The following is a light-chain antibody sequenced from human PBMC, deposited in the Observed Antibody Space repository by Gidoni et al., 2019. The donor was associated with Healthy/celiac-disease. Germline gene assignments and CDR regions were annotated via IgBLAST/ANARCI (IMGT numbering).Light chain of an antibody. J-gene: IGKJ1*01. CDR1: QSLLHSNGYNY. V-gene: IGKV2-28*01. Sequence: DIVITQSPLSLPVTPGEPASISCRSSQSLLHSNGYNYLDWYLQKPGQSPQLLIDLGSNRASGVPDRFSGSGSGTDFTLKISRVEAEDVGVYYCMQALQWTWTFGQGTKVEIK. CDR2: LGS. CDR3: MQALQWTWT.